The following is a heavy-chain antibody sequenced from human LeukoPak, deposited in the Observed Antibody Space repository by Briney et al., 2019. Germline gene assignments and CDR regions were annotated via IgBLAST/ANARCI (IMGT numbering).Heavy chain of an antibody. CDR2: INPSGGRT. Sequence: ASVKVSCTASGYTFTGYYMHWVRQAPGQGLEWMGRINPSGGRTSYAQRFQGRVTITADESTSTAYMELSSLRSEDTAMYYCARDLTMVRGAKYRPYNWFDPWGQGTLVTVSS. V-gene: IGHV1-46*01. J-gene: IGHJ5*02. CDR1: GYTFTGYY. D-gene: IGHD3-10*01. CDR3: ARDLTMVRGAKYRPYNWFDP.